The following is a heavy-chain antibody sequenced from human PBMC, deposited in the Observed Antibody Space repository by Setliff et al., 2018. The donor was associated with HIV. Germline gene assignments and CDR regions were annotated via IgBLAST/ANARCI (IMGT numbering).Heavy chain of an antibody. D-gene: IGHD6-19*01. Sequence: SVKVSCKASGGTFSSYGISWVRQAPGQGLEWMGGIIPIFGTANYAQKFQGRVTITADESTSTAYMEPSSLRSEDTAVYYCARGESIAVAYYHYYYMDVWGKGTTVTVS. V-gene: IGHV1-69*13. CDR3: ARGESIAVAYYHYYYMDV. J-gene: IGHJ6*03. CDR2: IIPIFGTA. CDR1: GGTFSSYG.